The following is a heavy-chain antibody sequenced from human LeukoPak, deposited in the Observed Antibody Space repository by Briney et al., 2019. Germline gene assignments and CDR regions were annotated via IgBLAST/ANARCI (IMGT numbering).Heavy chain of an antibody. CDR1: GGPFSHYY. J-gene: IGHJ6*03. Sequence: SEPLSLTCAVYGGPFSHYYWSGFPQSPGRGREWIGEINDMRTINYNPSLMSRVTISLDKSKNQFSLRLSSATAADTAVYYCARRWNYGRNYYIGVWGKGATVSVSS. V-gene: IGHV4-34*01. D-gene: IGHD1-7*01. CDR3: ARRWNYGRNYYIGV. CDR2: INDMRTI.